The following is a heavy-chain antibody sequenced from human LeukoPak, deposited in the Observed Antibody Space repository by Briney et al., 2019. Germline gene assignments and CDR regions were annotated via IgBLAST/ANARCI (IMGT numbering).Heavy chain of an antibody. D-gene: IGHD2/OR15-2a*01. CDR3: ARDLYGDDAFDI. CDR2: INAGNGNT. Sequence: ASVKVSCKASGYTFTSYAMHWVRQAPRQRLEWMGWINAGNGNTKYSQKFQGRVTITRATSASTAYMELSSLRSEDTAVYYCARDLYGDDAFDIWGQGTMVTVSS. J-gene: IGHJ3*02. V-gene: IGHV1-3*01. CDR1: GYTFTSYA.